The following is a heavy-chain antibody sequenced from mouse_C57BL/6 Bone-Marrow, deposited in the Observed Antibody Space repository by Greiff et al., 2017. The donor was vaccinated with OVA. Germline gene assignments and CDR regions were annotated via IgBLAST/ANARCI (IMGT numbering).Heavy chain of an antibody. CDR3: ARYGLYYFDY. Sequence: QVQLQQSGAELVRPGTSVKVSCKASGYAFTNYLIEWVKQRPGQGLEWIGVINPGSGGTNYNEKFKGKATLTADKSSSPAYMQLSSLTSEDSAVYFCARYGLYYFDYWGQGTTLTVSS. CDR2: INPGSGGT. J-gene: IGHJ2*01. V-gene: IGHV1-54*01. D-gene: IGHD6-1*01. CDR1: GYAFTNYL.